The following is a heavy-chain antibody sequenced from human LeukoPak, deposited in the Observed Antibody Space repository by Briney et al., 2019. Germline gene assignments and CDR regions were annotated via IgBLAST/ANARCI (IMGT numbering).Heavy chain of an antibody. V-gene: IGHV3-15*01. CDR1: GFTFGNAW. J-gene: IGHJ4*02. Sequence: GGALRLSCAASGFTFGNAWMHWVRQAPGKGLEWVGRIQSKADGGTTDYAAPVEGRFTISRDDSRNTLDLQMNSLKTEDTAVYHCATSPGFWSSSPFDYWGLGTLVTVSS. CDR2: IQSKADGGTT. CDR3: ATSPGFWSSSPFDY. D-gene: IGHD3-3*01.